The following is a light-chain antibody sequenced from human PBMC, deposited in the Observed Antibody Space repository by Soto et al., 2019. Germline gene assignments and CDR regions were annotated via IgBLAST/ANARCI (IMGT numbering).Light chain of an antibody. V-gene: IGKV3-11*01. J-gene: IGKJ1*01. CDR2: DAS. Sequence: DIVLTPSPATLSVSPGERATLSCRASQSVSSYLAWYQQKPGQAPRLLIYDASNRATGIPARFSGSGSGTDFTLTISSLVRKECTGDYCQQRSNWPSTFGQGTEVGIK. CDR1: QSVSSY. CDR3: QQRSNWPST.